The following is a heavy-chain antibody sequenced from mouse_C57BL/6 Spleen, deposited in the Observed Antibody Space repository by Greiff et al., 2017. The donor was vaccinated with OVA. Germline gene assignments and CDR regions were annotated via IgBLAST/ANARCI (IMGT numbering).Heavy chain of an antibody. CDR3: ARGGRGAMDY. CDR2: IYPSDSET. V-gene: IGHV1-61*01. CDR1: GYTFTSYW. J-gene: IGHJ4*01. Sequence: VQLQQPGAELVRPGSSVKLSCKASGYTFTSYWMAWVKQRPGQGLEWIGNIYPSDSETNYNQKFKDKATLTVDKSSSTAYMQLSSLASEDSAVYYCARGGRGAMDYWGQGTSVTVSS.